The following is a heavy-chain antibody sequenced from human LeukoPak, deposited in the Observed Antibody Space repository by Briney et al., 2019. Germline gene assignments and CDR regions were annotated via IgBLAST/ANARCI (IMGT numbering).Heavy chain of an antibody. CDR2: IIPIFGTA. V-gene: IGHV1-69*13. CDR3: ARSPTLSIAAAGTYYFDY. J-gene: IGHJ4*02. CDR1: GGTFSSYA. Sequence: ASVKVSCKASGGTFSSYAISWVRQAPGQGLEWMGRIIPIFGTANYAQKFQGRVTITADASTSTAYMELSSLRSEDTAVYYCARSPTLSIAAAGTYYFDYWGQGTLVTVSS. D-gene: IGHD6-13*01.